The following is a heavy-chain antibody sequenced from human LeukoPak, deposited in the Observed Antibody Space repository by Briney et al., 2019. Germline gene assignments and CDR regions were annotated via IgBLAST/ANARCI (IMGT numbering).Heavy chain of an antibody. CDR2: ISYDGSNK. CDR1: GFTFSSYG. Sequence: GGSLRLSCAASGFTFSSYGMHWVRQAPGKGLEWVAVISYDGSNKYYADSVKGRFTISRDNSKNTLYLQMNSPRAEDTAVYYCARDRGRYDFWSGSNDAFDIWGQGTMVTVSS. V-gene: IGHV3-30*03. CDR3: ARDRGRYDFWSGSNDAFDI. J-gene: IGHJ3*02. D-gene: IGHD3-3*01.